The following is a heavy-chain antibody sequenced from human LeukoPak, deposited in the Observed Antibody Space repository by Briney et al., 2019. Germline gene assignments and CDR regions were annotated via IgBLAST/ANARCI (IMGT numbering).Heavy chain of an antibody. J-gene: IGHJ4*02. V-gene: IGHV3-23*01. D-gene: IGHD6-13*01. CDR1: GFTFSSYS. CDR3: AKDPRGYSSSWYDY. CDR2: ISGSGGST. Sequence: GGSLRLSCAASGFTFSSYSMNWVRQAPGKGLEWVSAISGSGGSTYYADSVKGRFTISRDNSKNTLYLQMNSLRAEDTAVYYCAKDPRGYSSSWYDYWGQGTLVTVSS.